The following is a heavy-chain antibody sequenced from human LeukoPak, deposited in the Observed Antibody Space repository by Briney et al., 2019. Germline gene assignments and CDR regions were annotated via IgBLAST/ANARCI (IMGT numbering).Heavy chain of an antibody. CDR3: ARDYGSGMDV. D-gene: IGHD6-19*01. CDR2: IWFDGTNE. CDR1: GFTFSSYG. J-gene: IGHJ6*02. Sequence: GRSLRLSCEASGFTFSSYGMHWVRQAPGKGLEWVALIWFDGTNEYYADSVKGRFTISRDNSKSTLHLQMNSLSADDTALYYCARDYGSGMDVWGQGTTVTVSS. V-gene: IGHV3-33*01.